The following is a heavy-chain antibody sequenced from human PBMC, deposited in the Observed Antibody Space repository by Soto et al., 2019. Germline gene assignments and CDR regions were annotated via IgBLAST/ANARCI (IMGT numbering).Heavy chain of an antibody. Sequence: QVQLVQSGAEVKKPGASVKVSCKASGYTLTSYDINWVRQATGQGLEWMGWMNPNSGNTGYAQKFQGRVTMTRNTSISTAYMELSSLRSEDTAVYYCARGRGILTGGGFGPDYWGQGTLVTVSS. CDR3: ARGRGILTGGGFGPDY. V-gene: IGHV1-8*01. J-gene: IGHJ4*02. D-gene: IGHD3-9*01. CDR2: MNPNSGNT. CDR1: GYTLTSYD.